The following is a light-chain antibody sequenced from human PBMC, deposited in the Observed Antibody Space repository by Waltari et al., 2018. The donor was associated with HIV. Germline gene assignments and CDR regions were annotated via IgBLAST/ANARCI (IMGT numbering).Light chain of an antibody. Sequence: QSVLPQPPSASGTAGQPVTISCSGSRSNIGDNFVYWFQQLPGTARKLLIYRNDQRPSGVPDRFSGSKSGTSASLAISGLRSEDEADYYCAAWDDRLLWVFGGGTILTVL. CDR2: RND. V-gene: IGLV1-47*01. J-gene: IGLJ3*02. CDR1: RSNIGDNF. CDR3: AAWDDRLLWV.